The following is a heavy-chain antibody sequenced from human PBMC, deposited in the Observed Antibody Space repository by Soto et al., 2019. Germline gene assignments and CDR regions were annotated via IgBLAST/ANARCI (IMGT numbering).Heavy chain of an antibody. Sequence: PSETLSLTCTVSGGSISSSSYYWGWIRQPPGKGLEWIGSIYYSGSTYYNPSLKSRVTISVDTSKNQFSLKLSSVTAADTAVYYCARGGDRNWNDALPWLRIWFDPWGQGTLVTVSS. CDR2: IYYSGST. J-gene: IGHJ5*02. D-gene: IGHD1-1*01. CDR3: ARGGDRNWNDALPWLRIWFDP. V-gene: IGHV4-39*01. CDR1: GGSISSSSYY.